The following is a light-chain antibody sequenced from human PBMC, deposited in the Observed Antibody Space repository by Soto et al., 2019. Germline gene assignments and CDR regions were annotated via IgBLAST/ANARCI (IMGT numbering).Light chain of an antibody. CDR3: SSYAGSDNVV. CDR2: EVI. V-gene: IGLV2-8*01. Sequence: QSALTQPPSASGSPGQSVTISCTGTSRDVGAYNYVSWYQQHPGKAPKLLIYEVIKRPSGVPDRFSGSKSGNSASLTVSGLQGEDEADYYCSSYAGSDNVVFGGGTKLTVL. CDR1: SRDVGAYNY. J-gene: IGLJ3*02.